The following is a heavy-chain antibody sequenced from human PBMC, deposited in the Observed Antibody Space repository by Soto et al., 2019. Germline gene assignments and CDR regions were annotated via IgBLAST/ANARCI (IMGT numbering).Heavy chain of an antibody. D-gene: IGHD3-3*01. V-gene: IGHV3-53*01. J-gene: IGHJ4*02. CDR3: ARANENDFWSGYYVY. Sequence: GGSLRLSCAASGFTVSSNYMSWVRQAPGKGLEWVSVIYSGGSTYYADSVKGRFTISRDNSKNTLYLQMNSLRAEDTAVYYCARANENDFWSGYYVYWGQGTLVTISS. CDR1: GFTVSSNY. CDR2: IYSGGST.